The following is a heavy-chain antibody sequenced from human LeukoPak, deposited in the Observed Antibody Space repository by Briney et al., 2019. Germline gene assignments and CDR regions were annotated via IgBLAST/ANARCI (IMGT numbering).Heavy chain of an antibody. Sequence: GGSLRLSCAASGFTFDDYAMHWVRQAPGKGLEWVSGISWNGGTIDYADSVKGRFTISRDNAKSSLYLQMNSLRTEDTAFYYCAKDMTPTGDGENYFDYWGQGTLVTVSS. D-gene: IGHD7-27*01. CDR2: ISWNGGTI. V-gene: IGHV3-9*01. CDR1: GFTFDDYA. J-gene: IGHJ4*02. CDR3: AKDMTPTGDGENYFDY.